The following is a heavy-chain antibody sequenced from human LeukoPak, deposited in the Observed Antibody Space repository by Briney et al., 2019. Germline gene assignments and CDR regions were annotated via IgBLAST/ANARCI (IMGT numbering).Heavy chain of an antibody. D-gene: IGHD3-3*01. J-gene: IGHJ2*01. Sequence: GGSLRLSCAASGFIFSNYWMTWVRHAPGKGLEWVATIKQDGDEKYYVDSVKGRFTISRDNAKNSLSLQMSSLRAEDTAVYYCAKDYYTDYWYFDLWGRGTLVTVSS. CDR1: GFIFSNYW. CDR3: AKDYYTDYWYFDL. CDR2: IKQDGDEK. V-gene: IGHV3-7*01.